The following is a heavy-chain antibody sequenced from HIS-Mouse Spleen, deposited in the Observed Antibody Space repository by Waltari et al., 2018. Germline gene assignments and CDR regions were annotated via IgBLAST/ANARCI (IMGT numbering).Heavy chain of an antibody. J-gene: IGHJ3*02. D-gene: IGHD5-12*01. CDR2: IWYDGGNK. CDR1: GFTVSSYG. Sequence: QVQLVESGGGVVQPGRSLRLSCAASGFTVSSYGMHWVRQAPGKGLGWVAVIWYDGGNKYYADSVKGRFNITRDNSKNTLYLQMNSLRAEDTAVYYCAKDLARKDSGYDAFDIWGQGTMVTVSS. CDR3: AKDLARKDSGYDAFDI. V-gene: IGHV3-33*06.